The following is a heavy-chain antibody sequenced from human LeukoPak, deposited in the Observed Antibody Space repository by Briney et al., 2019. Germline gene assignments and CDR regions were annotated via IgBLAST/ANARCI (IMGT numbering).Heavy chain of an antibody. V-gene: IGHV3-23*01. CDR3: AKHRFESGGYHSTD. CDR1: GFTFTTYW. CDR2: ISGGSGST. D-gene: IGHD3-22*01. Sequence: GGSLRLSCAASGFTFTTYWMHWVRQAPGKGLAWVSTISGGSGSTYCADSVKGRFTISRDNSKNTLYLQMNSLRDEDTAVYYCAKHRFESGGYHSTDWGQGTLVTVSS. J-gene: IGHJ4*02.